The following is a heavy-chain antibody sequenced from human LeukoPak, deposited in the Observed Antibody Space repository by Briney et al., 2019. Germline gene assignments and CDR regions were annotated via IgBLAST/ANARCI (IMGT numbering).Heavy chain of an antibody. CDR3: ARAGSHYDFWSGTTPKGYYYYMDV. CDR2: INPSGGST. D-gene: IGHD3-3*01. CDR1: GYTFTSYY. V-gene: IGHV1-46*01. J-gene: IGHJ6*03. Sequence: ASVKVSCKASGYTFTSYYMHWVRQAPGQGLEWMGIINPSGGSTSYAQKFQGRVTMTRDMSTSTVYMDLSSLRSEDTAVYYCARAGSHYDFWSGTTPKGYYYYMDVWGKGTTVTVSS.